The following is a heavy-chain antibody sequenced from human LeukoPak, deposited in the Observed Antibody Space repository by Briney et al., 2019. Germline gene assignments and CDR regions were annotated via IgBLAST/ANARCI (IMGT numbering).Heavy chain of an antibody. CDR2: ISTYGGRT. D-gene: IGHD6-19*01. Sequence: ASVKVSCKASGYTFISYGIGWVRQAPGQGLEWMGWISTYGGRTSYAQQFQDRVTMTKDTYTSTAYMELRSLRSDDTAVYYCARDGPGAVAGPYSWGQGTMVTVSS. CDR3: ARDGPGAVAGPYS. V-gene: IGHV1-18*01. CDR1: GYTFISYG. J-gene: IGHJ3*01.